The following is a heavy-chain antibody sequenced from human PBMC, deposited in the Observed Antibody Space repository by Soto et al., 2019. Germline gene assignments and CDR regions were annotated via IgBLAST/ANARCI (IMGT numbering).Heavy chain of an antibody. CDR3: GRGFGGTH. J-gene: IGHJ4*02. Sequence: EVPLVESGGGLVQPGGSLRLACAACGFTFNNYYMVWVRQAPGRGLEWVANMNQDGSAKYYVDSVKGRFTFSRDNAKSSLYLQINSLRAEDTATYFCGRGFGGTHWGQGSLVTVSS. V-gene: IGHV3-7*05. D-gene: IGHD2-15*01. CDR2: MNQDGSAK. CDR1: GFTFNNYY.